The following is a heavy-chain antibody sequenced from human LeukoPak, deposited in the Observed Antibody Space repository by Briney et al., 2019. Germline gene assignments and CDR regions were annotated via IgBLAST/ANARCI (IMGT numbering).Heavy chain of an antibody. CDR1: GFSLSTNGMR. V-gene: IGHV2-70*04. CDR2: IDWDNDK. CDR3: ARSSDGSFYDY. D-gene: IGHD1-26*01. Sequence: SGPTLVSPTQTLTLTCTFSGFSLSTNGMRASWIRQPPGKALEWLARIDWDNDKFYSTSLRTRLTIFKNTSKNQVVLTMTNMDPVDTATYYCARSSDGSFYDYWGQGTLVTVSS. J-gene: IGHJ4*02.